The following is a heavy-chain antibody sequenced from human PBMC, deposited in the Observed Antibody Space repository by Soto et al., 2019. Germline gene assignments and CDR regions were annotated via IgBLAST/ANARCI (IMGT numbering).Heavy chain of an antibody. J-gene: IGHJ4*02. CDR1: SGSISSYY. CDR2: IDDSGST. Sequence: PSEPLSLTCTVASGSISSYYWSWIRQPPGKGLEWIGYIDDSGSTNYKSSLKSRVTISLDTSKNQFSLRLSSMTAADTAVYYCARGRPWELYDYWGQGTLVTVSS. D-gene: IGHD1-26*01. CDR3: ARGRPWELYDY. V-gene: IGHV4-59*01.